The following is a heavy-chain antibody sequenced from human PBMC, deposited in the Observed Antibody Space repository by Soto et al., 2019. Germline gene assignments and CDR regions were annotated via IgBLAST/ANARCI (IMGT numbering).Heavy chain of an antibody. D-gene: IGHD2-15*01. CDR2: INHSGST. J-gene: IGHJ4*02. Sequence: SETLYLTCAVYGGSFSGYYWSWIRQPPGKGLEWIGEINHSGSTNYNPSLKSRVTISVDTSKNQFSLKLSSVTAADTAVYYCASSGGNLGYCSGGSCYPSYWGQGTLVTVSS. V-gene: IGHV4-34*01. CDR3: ASSGGNLGYCSGGSCYPSY. CDR1: GGSFSGYY.